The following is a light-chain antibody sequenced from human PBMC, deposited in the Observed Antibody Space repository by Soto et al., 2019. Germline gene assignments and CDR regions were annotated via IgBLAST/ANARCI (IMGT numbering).Light chain of an antibody. CDR2: DVS. V-gene: IGLV2-14*01. J-gene: IGLJ1*01. Sequence: QSVLTQPASVSGSPGQSITISCTGTSSDVGGYNYVSWYQQHPRKAPKLMIYDVSNRPSGVSNRFSGSKSGNTASLTISGLQAEDEADYYCRSYTSSSTLLGTGTKLTVL. CDR1: SSDVGGYNY. CDR3: RSYTSSSTL.